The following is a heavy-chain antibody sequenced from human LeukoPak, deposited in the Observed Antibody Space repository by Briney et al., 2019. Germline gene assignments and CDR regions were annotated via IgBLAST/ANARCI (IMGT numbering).Heavy chain of an antibody. CDR2: XXXXGGXT. Sequence: GSLRLSCAASGFTFSXXXXSWVRXXPGXGXXXXXXXXXXGGXTYYAXXXXXXXXXXXXXSXNTXXLQMXSLRAEDTAVYYCAXXVVVGATSPYSDFQHWGQGTLVTVSS. CDR1: GFTFSXXX. J-gene: IGHJ1*01. CDR3: AXXVVVGATSPYSDFQH. V-gene: IGHV3-23*01. D-gene: IGHD1-26*01.